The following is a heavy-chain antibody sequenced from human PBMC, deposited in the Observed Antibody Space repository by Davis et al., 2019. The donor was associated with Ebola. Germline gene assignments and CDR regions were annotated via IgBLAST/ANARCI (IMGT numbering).Heavy chain of an antibody. D-gene: IGHD2-2*01. CDR1: GFTFSSYG. Sequence: GGSLRLSCAASGFTFSSYGMHWVRQAPGKGLEWVAVISYDGSNKYYADSVKGRFTISRDNSKNTLYLQMNSLRAEDTAVYYCANHGNIVVVPILRGMDVWGQGTTVTVSS. CDR3: ANHGNIVVVPILRGMDV. CDR2: ISYDGSNK. V-gene: IGHV3-30*18. J-gene: IGHJ6*02.